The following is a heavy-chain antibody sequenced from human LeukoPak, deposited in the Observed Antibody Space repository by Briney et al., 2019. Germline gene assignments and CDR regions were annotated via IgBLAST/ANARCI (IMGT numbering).Heavy chain of an antibody. CDR2: INPNSGGT. CDR3: ARAKIVGAPRGAFDI. J-gene: IGHJ3*02. D-gene: IGHD1-26*01. CDR1: GYTFTGYY. Sequence: ASVKVSCKASGYTFTGYYMHWVRQAPGQGLEWMGWINPNSGGTNYAQKIQGWVTMTRDTSISTAYMELSRLRSDDTAVYYCARAKIVGAPRGAFDIWGQGTMVTVSS. V-gene: IGHV1-2*04.